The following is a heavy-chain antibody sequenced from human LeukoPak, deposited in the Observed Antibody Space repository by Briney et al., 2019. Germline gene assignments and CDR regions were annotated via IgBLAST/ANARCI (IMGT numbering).Heavy chain of an antibody. CDR2: IKQDGSEK. CDR1: GFTFSSYW. V-gene: IGHV3-7*01. D-gene: IGHD3-3*01. J-gene: IGHJ6*03. Sequence: GGSLRLSCAASGFTFSSYWMSWVRQAPGKGLEWVANIKQDGSEKYYVDSVKGRFTISRDSAKNSLYLQMNSLRAEDTAVYYCARVIFGALIYYYYYMDVWGKGTTVTVSS. CDR3: ARVIFGALIYYYYYMDV.